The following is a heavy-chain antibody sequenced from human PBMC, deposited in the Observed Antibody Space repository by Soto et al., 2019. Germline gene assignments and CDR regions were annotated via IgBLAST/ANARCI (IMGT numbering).Heavy chain of an antibody. CDR2: IIPIFGTA. D-gene: IGHD3-10*01. CDR3: ARNYYRSCFDY. J-gene: IGHJ4*02. Sequence: SVKVSCKASGGTFSSYAISWVRQATGQGLEWMGGIIPIFGTANYAQKFQGRVTITADESTSTAYMELSSLTSADPAVYYCARNYYRSCFDYWGQGTLVTVSS. V-gene: IGHV1-69*13. CDR1: GGTFSSYA.